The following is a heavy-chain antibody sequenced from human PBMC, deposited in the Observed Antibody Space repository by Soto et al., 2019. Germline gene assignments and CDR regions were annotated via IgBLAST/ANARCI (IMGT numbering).Heavy chain of an antibody. Sequence: EVQLVESGGGLVQPGGSLRLSCAASGFTFSSYSMNWVRQAPGKGLEWVSYISSSSSTIYYADSVKGRFTISRDNAKNSLYQQMNSLRAEDTAVYYCARVYPLWTAAGDYWGQGTLVTVSS. V-gene: IGHV3-48*01. D-gene: IGHD6-13*01. CDR1: GFTFSSYS. J-gene: IGHJ4*02. CDR2: ISSSSSTI. CDR3: ARVYPLWTAAGDY.